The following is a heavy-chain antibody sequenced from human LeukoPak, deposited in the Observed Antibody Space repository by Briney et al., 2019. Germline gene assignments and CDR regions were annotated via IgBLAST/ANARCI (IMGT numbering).Heavy chain of an antibody. CDR3: ARDDAYLRLGA. V-gene: IGHV3-33*01. Sequence: GGSLRLSCVPASGFTFSSHGMHWVRQAPGKGLEWVAGIRFDGPKQYYRDSAKGRFTVSRDDSKNTLYLQMNSLRDEDTAVYYCARDDAYLRLGAWGQGTLVTVSS. CDR2: IRFDGPKQ. J-gene: IGHJ5*02. CDR1: GFTFSSHG. D-gene: IGHD3-16*01.